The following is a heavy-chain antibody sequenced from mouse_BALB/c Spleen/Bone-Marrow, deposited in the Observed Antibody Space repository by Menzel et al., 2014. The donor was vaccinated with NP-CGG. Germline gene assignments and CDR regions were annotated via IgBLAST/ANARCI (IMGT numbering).Heavy chain of an antibody. Sequence: QVQLKESGAELAKPGASVKMSCKASGYTFISYWMHWVKQRPGQGLEWIGYINPSTGYTEYNQKFKDKATLTADKSSSTAYMQLSSLTSEDSAVYYCARRAYGGSYGFAYWGQGTLVTVSA. CDR2: INPSTGYT. CDR1: GYTFISYW. CDR3: ARRAYGGSYGFAY. D-gene: IGHD1-1*01. V-gene: IGHV1-7*01. J-gene: IGHJ3*01.